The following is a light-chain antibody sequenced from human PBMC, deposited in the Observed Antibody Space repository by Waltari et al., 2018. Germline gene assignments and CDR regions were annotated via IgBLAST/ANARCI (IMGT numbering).Light chain of an antibody. V-gene: IGKV1-5*03. Sequence: DIQMTQSPSSLSASVGDRVTITCRASQSISRWVAWYQQKPGKDPKRLIYEASTLESGVPSRFSGSGSGSEFTLTISSLQPADFATYYCQHFTSYPYTFGQGTKLEI. CDR1: QSISRW. CDR3: QHFTSYPYT. J-gene: IGKJ2*01. CDR2: EAS.